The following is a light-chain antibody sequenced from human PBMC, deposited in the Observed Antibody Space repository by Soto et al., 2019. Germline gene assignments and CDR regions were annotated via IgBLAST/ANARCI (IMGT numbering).Light chain of an antibody. J-gene: IGKJ5*01. V-gene: IGKV3-11*01. CDR2: DAS. CDR3: QQRSNWPPRIT. Sequence: IGLTQSPATLSLSPGERATLSCRASQSVSSYLAWYQQKPGQAPRLLIYDASNRATGIPARFSGSGSGTDFTLTISSLEPEDFAVYYCQQRSNWPPRITFGQGTRLEIK. CDR1: QSVSSY.